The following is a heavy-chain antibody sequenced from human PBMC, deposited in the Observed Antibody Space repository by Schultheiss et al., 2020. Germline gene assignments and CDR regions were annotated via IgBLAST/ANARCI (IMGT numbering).Heavy chain of an antibody. CDR3: AKDRQAGIVLMVYAIHHYGMDV. Sequence: GESLKISCAASGFTFSSYGMHWVRQAPGKGLEWVAVISYDGSNKYYADSVKGRFTISRDNSKNTLYLQMNSLRAEDTAVYYCAKDRQAGIVLMVYAIHHYGMDVWGQGTTVTVSS. J-gene: IGHJ6*02. CDR1: GFTFSSYG. V-gene: IGHV3-30*18. D-gene: IGHD2-8*01. CDR2: ISYDGSNK.